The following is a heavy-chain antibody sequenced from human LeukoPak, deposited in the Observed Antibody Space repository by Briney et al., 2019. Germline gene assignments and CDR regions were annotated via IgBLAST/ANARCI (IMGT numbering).Heavy chain of an antibody. CDR3: ARVGTEAGPYYYYYYGMDV. V-gene: IGHV6-1*01. Sequence: SQTLSLTCAISGDSVSSNSAAWNWIRQSPSRGLEWLGRTYYRSKWYNDYAVSVKSRITINPDTSKNQFSLQLNSVTPEDTAVYYCARVGTEAGPYYYYYYGMDVWGQGTTVTVSS. D-gene: IGHD6-19*01. CDR2: TYYRSKWYN. J-gene: IGHJ6*02. CDR1: GDSVSSNSAA.